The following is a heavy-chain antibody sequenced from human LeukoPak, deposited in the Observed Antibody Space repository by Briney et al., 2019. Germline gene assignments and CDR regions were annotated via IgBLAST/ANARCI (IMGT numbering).Heavy chain of an antibody. CDR2: ISGSADNT. V-gene: IGHV3-23*01. CDR1: GFTLSSYA. Sequence: GGSLRLSCTASGFTLSSYAMSWVRQAPGEGLEWVSTISGSADNTNYAEAVKGRFTISRDNSKNTMYLQMNSLRAEDTAVYYCAKERCTNAVCYFGSGMDVWGQGTTVTVSS. CDR3: AKERCTNAVCYFGSGMDV. J-gene: IGHJ6*02. D-gene: IGHD2-8*01.